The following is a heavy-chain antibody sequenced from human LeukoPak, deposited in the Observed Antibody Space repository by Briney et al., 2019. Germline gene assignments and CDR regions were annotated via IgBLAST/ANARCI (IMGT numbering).Heavy chain of an antibody. V-gene: IGHV3-23*01. Sequence: PGGSLRLSCAASGFTFSSYAMSWVRQAPGKGLEWVSAISGSGGSTYYADSVKGRFTISRDNSKNTLYLQMNSLRAEDTAVYYRAKPRIQLWWYYFDYWGQGTLVTVSS. CDR2: ISGSGGST. D-gene: IGHD5-18*01. CDR1: GFTFSSYA. CDR3: AKPRIQLWWYYFDY. J-gene: IGHJ4*02.